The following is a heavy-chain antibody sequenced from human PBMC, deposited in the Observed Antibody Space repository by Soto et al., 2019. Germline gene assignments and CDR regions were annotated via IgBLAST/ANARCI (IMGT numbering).Heavy chain of an antibody. V-gene: IGHV4-31*03. J-gene: IGHJ4*02. CDR3: ARVPYCSSTSCSTPRFDY. Sequence: QVQLQESGPGLVKPSQTLSLTCTVSGGSISSGGYYWSWIRQHPGKGLEWIGYISYSGSTYYNPSLKSRVTISVDTSKNQFSLKLSSVTAADTAVYYCARVPYCSSTSCSTPRFDYWGQGTLVTVSS. CDR1: GGSISSGGYY. D-gene: IGHD2-2*01. CDR2: ISYSGST.